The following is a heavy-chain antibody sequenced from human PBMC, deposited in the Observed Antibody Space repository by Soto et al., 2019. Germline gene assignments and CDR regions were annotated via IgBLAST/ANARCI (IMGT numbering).Heavy chain of an antibody. CDR3: VRDWGNYYDNTGADAFDF. V-gene: IGHV3-48*03. D-gene: IGHD3-22*01. CDR1: GFRDIHYG. J-gene: IGHJ3*01. Sequence: GGLMIHSKTASGFRDIHYGGNWVRQIRGKGLEWVSYISSSGNVIYYADSVKGRFTISRDNAKSSLHLQMNSLRAEDTAVYFCVRDWGNYYDNTGADAFDFWGQRTKVTVSS. CDR2: ISSSGNVI.